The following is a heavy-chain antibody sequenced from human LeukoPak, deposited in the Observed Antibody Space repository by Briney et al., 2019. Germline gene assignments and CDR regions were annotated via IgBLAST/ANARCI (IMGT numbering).Heavy chain of an antibody. CDR2: IKQDGSDK. CDR3: ARRNLFDY. V-gene: IGHV3-7*01. J-gene: IGHJ4*02. Sequence: GGSLRLSCAPSVFTFTRYWMNWVRQAPGKGLEWVAGIKQDGSDKYYVDSVKGRFTISRDNAKNSVYLQMNSLRADDTAVYYCARRNLFDYWGQGTLVTVSS. CDR1: VFTFTRYW.